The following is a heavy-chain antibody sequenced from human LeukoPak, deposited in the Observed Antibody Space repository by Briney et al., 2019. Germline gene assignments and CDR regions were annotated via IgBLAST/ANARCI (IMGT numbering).Heavy chain of an antibody. CDR1: GGTFSSYA. V-gene: IGHV1-69*05. CDR2: IIPIFGTA. Sequence: GASVKVSCKASGGTFSSYAISWVRQAPGQGLEWMGGIIPIFGTANYAQKFQGRVTSTTDESTSTAYMELSSLRSEDTAVYYCAREPRYSHTWFDPWGQGTLVTVSS. CDR3: AREPRYSHTWFDP. D-gene: IGHD5-18*01. J-gene: IGHJ5*02.